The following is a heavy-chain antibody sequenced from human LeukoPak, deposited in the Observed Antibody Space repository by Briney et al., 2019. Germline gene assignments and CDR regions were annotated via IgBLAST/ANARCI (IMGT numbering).Heavy chain of an antibody. CDR3: ARDSGKLELRYYFDY. D-gene: IGHD1-7*01. Sequence: ASVKVSCKASGYTFTSYYMHWVRQAPGQGLEWMGIINPSGGSTSYAQKFQGRVTMTRDMSTSTVYMELSSLRSEDTAVYYCARDSGKLELRYYFDYWGQGTLVTVPS. J-gene: IGHJ4*02. CDR1: GYTFTSYY. V-gene: IGHV1-46*01. CDR2: INPSGGST.